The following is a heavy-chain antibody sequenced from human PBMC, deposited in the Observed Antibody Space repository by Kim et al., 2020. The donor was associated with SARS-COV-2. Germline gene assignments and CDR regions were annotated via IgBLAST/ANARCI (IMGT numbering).Heavy chain of an antibody. D-gene: IGHD1-26*01. CDR3: ARETSGSYYPFQH. CDR2: INHSGST. CDR1: GGSFSGYY. V-gene: IGHV4-34*01. J-gene: IGHJ1*01. Sequence: SETLSLTCAVYGGSFSGYYWSWIRQPPGKGLEWIGEINHSGSTNYNPSLKSRVTISVDTSKNQFSLKLSSVTAADTAVYYCARETSGSYYPFQHWGQGTLVTVSS.